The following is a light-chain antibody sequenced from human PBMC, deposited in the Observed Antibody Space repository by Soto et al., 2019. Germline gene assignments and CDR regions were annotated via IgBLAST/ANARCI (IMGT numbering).Light chain of an antibody. J-gene: IGKJ1*01. CDR3: QQYGSSPRT. CDR2: GAS. CDR1: QSVSSSY. V-gene: IGKV3-20*01. Sequence: EIVLTQSPGTLSLSPGERATLSCRASQSVSSSYLAWYQQKPGQAPRLLIYGASSRATGTPDRFSGSGSGTDFTLTISRLEPEDFAVYYCQQYGSSPRTFGQGTKVE.